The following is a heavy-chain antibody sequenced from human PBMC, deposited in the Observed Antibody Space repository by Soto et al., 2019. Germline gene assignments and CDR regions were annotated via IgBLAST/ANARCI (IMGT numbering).Heavy chain of an antibody. CDR1: GFTFSSSW. J-gene: IGHJ4*02. CDR2: IKQDGGET. V-gene: IGHV3-7*05. D-gene: IGHD4-17*01. CDR3: ARERDYGWDY. Sequence: EVQLVESGGGLVQPGGSLRLSCAASGFTFSSSWMSWVRQAPGKGPEWVANIKQDGGETYYVDSVKGRFTISRDNAKNSLSLQMNSLRVEDTAVYYCARERDYGWDYWGEGTLVTVSA.